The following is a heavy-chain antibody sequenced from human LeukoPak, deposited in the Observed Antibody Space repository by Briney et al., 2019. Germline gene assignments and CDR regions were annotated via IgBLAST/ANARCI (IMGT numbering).Heavy chain of an antibody. Sequence: GASVKVSCKASGYTFTSYGISWVRQAPGQGLEWMGWISAYNGNTNYAQKLQDRVTMTTDTSTSTAYMELRSLRSDDTAVYYCARHDSSGYFPSFDYWGQGTLVTVSS. CDR3: ARHDSSGYFPSFDY. CDR2: ISAYNGNT. V-gene: IGHV1-18*01. CDR1: GYTFTSYG. J-gene: IGHJ4*02. D-gene: IGHD3-22*01.